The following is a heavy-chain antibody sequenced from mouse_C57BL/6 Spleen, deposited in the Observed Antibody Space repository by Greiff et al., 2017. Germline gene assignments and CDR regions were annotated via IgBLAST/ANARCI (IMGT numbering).Heavy chain of an antibody. CDR2: INPNNGGT. D-gene: IGHD4-1*01. Sequence: EVQLQQSGPELVKPGASVKISCKASGYTFTDYYMNWVKQSHGKSLEWIGDINPNNGGTSYNQKFKGTATLTVDTSSSTAYMELRSLTSEDSAVYYCARDTGAYFDYWGQGTTLTVSS. V-gene: IGHV1-26*01. CDR1: GYTFTDYY. J-gene: IGHJ2*01. CDR3: ARDTGAYFDY.